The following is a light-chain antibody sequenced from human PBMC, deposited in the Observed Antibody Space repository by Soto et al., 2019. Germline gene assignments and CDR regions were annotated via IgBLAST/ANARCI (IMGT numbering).Light chain of an antibody. V-gene: IGKV1-5*01. Sequence: IQLALSPSTLSASVGDRVTITCRASQSISSWLAWYQQKPGKAPSLLISAASTRPSGVPSRFSGSGSETEFTLTITSLQPEDFAIYYCQQRNSYPRTFGQGTKVDI. J-gene: IGKJ1*01. CDR3: QQRNSYPRT. CDR2: AAS. CDR1: QSISSW.